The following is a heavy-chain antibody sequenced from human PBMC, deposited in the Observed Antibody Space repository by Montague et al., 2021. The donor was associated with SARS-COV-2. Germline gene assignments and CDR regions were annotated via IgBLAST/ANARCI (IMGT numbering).Heavy chain of an antibody. V-gene: IGHV3-23*01. CDR2: ISDGGTST. J-gene: IGHJ4*02. Sequence: SRSLSFSGSGFTFDSHAMSWVRQAPGKGLEWVAGISDGGTSTYYADSVKGRLIISRDNSKSTLYLQIHSLRAEDTAVYYCAKDLETSGWYTFFFDSWGQGTLVTVSS. CDR3: AKDLETSGWYTFFFDS. D-gene: IGHD6-19*01. CDR1: GFTFDSHA.